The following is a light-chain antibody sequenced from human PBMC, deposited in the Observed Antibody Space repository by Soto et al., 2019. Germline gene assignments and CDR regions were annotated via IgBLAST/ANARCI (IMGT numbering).Light chain of an antibody. J-gene: IGKJ1*01. CDR1: QSLLYSNGYNY. CDR3: MQALQART. CDR2: LGS. V-gene: IGKV2-28*01. Sequence: EIVMTQSPLSLPVTPGEPASISCRSSQSLLYSNGYNYLDWYLQKPGQSPQLLIFLGSTRASGVTDRVTGSGSGTDFTLKISRVEAEDVGVYYCMQALQARTFGQGTRVDIK.